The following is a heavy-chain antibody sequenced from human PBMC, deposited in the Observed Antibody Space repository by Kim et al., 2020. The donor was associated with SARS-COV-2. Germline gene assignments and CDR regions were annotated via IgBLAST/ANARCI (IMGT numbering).Heavy chain of an antibody. CDR3: ARDHEYSYVFDY. J-gene: IGHJ4*02. CDR2: ISYDGSNK. D-gene: IGHD5-18*01. V-gene: IGHV3-30-3*01. CDR1: GFTFSSYA. Sequence: GGSLRLSCAASGFTFSSYAMHWVRQAPGKGLEWVAVISYDGSNKYYADSVKGQFTISRDNSKNTLYLQMNSLRAEDTAVYYCARDHEYSYVFDYWGQGTLVTVSS.